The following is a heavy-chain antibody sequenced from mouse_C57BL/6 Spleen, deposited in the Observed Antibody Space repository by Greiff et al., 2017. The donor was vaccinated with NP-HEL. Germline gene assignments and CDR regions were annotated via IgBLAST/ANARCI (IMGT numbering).Heavy chain of an antibody. D-gene: IGHD1-1*01. CDR1: GYTFTSYW. J-gene: IGHJ3*01. Sequence: QVQLQQSGAELAKPGASVKLSCKASGYTFTSYWMHWVKQRPGQGLEWIGYINPSSGYTKYHQKFKDKATLTADKSSSTAYMQLSSLTDEDSAVYYCAAPYGSSSWFAYWGQGTLVTVSA. CDR3: AAPYGSSSWFAY. V-gene: IGHV1-7*01. CDR2: INPSSGYT.